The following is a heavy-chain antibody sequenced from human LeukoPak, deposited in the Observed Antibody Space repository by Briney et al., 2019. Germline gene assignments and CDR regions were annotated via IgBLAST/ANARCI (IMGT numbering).Heavy chain of an antibody. CDR1: GGSVSSASYY. V-gene: IGHV4-61*01. J-gene: IGHJ4*02. Sequence: SETLSLTCTVSGGSVSSASYYWTWIRQPPGKGLEWIGYIYASGNTNYNPSLKSRVTISVDTSKNQFSLKLSSVTATDTAVYYCARDPPVAGTSWGQGTLVTVSS. CDR3: ARDPPVAGTS. CDR2: IYASGNT. D-gene: IGHD6-19*01.